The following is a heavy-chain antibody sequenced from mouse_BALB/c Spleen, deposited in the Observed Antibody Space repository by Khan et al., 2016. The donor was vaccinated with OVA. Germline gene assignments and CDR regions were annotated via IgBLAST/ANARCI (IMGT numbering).Heavy chain of an antibody. D-gene: IGHD2-3*01. Sequence: VQLQQSGPGLVKPSQSLSLTCTVTGYSITSDYAWNWIRQFPGNKLEWMGYISYSGSTYSNPSLKSRISITRDTSKNQFFLQLNSVTTEDTATYYCARDGSRYYYAMDYWGQGTSVTVSS. V-gene: IGHV3-2*02. CDR3: ARDGSRYYYAMDY. J-gene: IGHJ4*01. CDR2: ISYSGST. CDR1: GYSITSDYA.